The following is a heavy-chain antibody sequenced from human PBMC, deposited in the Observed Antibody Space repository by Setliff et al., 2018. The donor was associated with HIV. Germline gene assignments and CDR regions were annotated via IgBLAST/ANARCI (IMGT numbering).Heavy chain of an antibody. D-gene: IGHD1-1*01. CDR1: GGSISSYD. J-gene: IGHJ6*03. CDR3: ARIGMEYYYYYMDV. CDR2: IYSSGST. Sequence: PSETLSLTCTVSGGSISSYDWSWIRQPPGKGLEWIGYIYSSGSTNYNPALKSRVTISVDTSKNQFSLKLSSVTAADTAVYYCARIGMEYYYYYMDVWGKGTTVTVSS. V-gene: IGHV4-59*12.